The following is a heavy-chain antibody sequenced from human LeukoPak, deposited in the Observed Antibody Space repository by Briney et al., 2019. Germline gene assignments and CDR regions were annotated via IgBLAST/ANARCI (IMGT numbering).Heavy chain of an antibody. Sequence: SVKVSCTASGGTFSSYAISWVRQAPGQGLEWMGTIIPIFGTANYAQKFQGRVTITTDESTSTAYMELSSLRSEDTAVYYCARVIVMVVAADNAFDIWRQWTMVTVSS. CDR3: ARVIVMVVAADNAFDI. CDR2: IIPIFGTA. D-gene: IGHD2-15*01. J-gene: IGHJ3*02. CDR1: GGTFSSYA. V-gene: IGHV1-69*05.